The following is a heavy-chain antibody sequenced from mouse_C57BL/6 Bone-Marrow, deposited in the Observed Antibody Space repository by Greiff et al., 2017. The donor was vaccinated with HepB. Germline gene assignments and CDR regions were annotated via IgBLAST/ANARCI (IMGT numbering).Heavy chain of an antibody. CDR3: ARYYYGSSYEFAY. Sequence: VQLQQPGAGLVRPGSSVKLSCKASGYTFTSYWMDWVKQRPGQGLEWIGNIYPSDSETHYNQKFKDKATLTVDKSSSTAYMQLSSLTSEDSAVYYGARYYYGSSYEFAYWGQGTLVTVSA. J-gene: IGHJ3*01. CDR1: GYTFTSYW. CDR2: IYPSDSET. D-gene: IGHD1-1*01. V-gene: IGHV1-61*01.